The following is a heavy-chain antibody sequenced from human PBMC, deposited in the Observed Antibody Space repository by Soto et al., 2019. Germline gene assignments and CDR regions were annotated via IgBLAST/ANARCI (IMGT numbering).Heavy chain of an antibody. CDR2: IVVGSGNT. V-gene: IGHV1-58*01. Sequence: SVKVSCKASGFTCTSSAVQCVLQSLLQRLEWIGWIVVGSGNTNYAQKFQERVTITRDMSTSTAYMELSSLRSEDTAVYYCAAPYCSGGSCYPYAFDIWGQGTMVTVSS. D-gene: IGHD2-15*01. CDR3: AAPYCSGGSCYPYAFDI. J-gene: IGHJ3*02. CDR1: GFTCTSSA.